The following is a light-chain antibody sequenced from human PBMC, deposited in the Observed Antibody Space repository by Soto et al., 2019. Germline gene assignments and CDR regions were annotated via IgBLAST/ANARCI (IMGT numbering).Light chain of an antibody. CDR3: NSYTSSSTLVV. CDR1: SSDVGGYNY. CDR2: DVS. Sequence: QSALTQPASVSGSPGQSITISCTGTSSDVGGYNYVSWYQQHPGKAPKLMIDDVSNRPSGISNRFSGPKSGNTASLTISGLQAEDEADYYCNSYTSSSTLVVFGGRTKLTVL. V-gene: IGLV2-14*01. J-gene: IGLJ2*01.